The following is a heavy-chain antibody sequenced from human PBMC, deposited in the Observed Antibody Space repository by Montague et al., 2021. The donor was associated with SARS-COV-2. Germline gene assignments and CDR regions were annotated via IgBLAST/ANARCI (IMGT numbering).Heavy chain of an antibody. CDR1: GGSITSSTFY. J-gene: IGHJ4*02. D-gene: IGHD3-10*01. CDR2: MYYSGDT. Sequence: SETLSLTCTVSGGSITSSTFYWGWIRQPPGKGLEWIGSMYYSGDTLYNPSLRSRVTMSVDMSKNQFSRKVRSVTAADTALYYCARHVGLSKFYFDSWGQGTRVTVSS. V-gene: IGHV4-39*01. CDR3: ARHVGLSKFYFDS.